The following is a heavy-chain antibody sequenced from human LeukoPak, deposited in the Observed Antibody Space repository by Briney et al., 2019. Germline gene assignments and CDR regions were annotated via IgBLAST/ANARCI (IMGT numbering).Heavy chain of an antibody. J-gene: IGHJ4*02. CDR3: TTPRIAVAGTHDY. Sequence: GGSLRLSCAASGFTFSGSAMHWLRQASGKGLEWVGRIRSKANSYATAYAASVKGRFTISRDDSKNTAYLQMNSLKTEDTAEYYCTTPRIAVAGTHDYWGQGTLVTVSS. CDR2: IRSKANSYAT. CDR1: GFTFSGSA. D-gene: IGHD6-19*01. V-gene: IGHV3-73*01.